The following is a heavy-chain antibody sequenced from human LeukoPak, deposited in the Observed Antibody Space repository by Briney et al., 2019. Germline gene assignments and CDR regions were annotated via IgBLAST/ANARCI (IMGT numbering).Heavy chain of an antibody. D-gene: IGHD3-16*02. V-gene: IGHV4-38-2*02. CDR1: GYSISSGYY. CDR2: IYYSGST. J-gene: IGHJ4*02. Sequence: SETLSLTCTVSGYSISSGYYWGWIRQPPGKGLEWIGSIYYSGSTYYNPSLKSRVTISVDTSKNQFSLKLSSVTAADTAVYYCARAPPYYDYVWGSYRFHYFDYWGQGTLVTVSS. CDR3: ARAPPYYDYVWGSYRFHYFDY.